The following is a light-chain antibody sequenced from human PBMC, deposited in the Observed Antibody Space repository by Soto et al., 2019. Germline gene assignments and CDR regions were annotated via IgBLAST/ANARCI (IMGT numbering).Light chain of an antibody. CDR1: SSDVGGYKY. J-gene: IGLJ2*01. Sequence: QSALTQPASVSGSPGQSITISCTGTSSDVGGYKYVSWYQQHPDKAPKLIIFEVSNRPSGISSRFSGSKSGNTASLTISGLQAEDEADYYCCSYAGSSTPVVFGGGTKLTVL. V-gene: IGLV2-14*01. CDR2: EVS. CDR3: CSYAGSSTPVV.